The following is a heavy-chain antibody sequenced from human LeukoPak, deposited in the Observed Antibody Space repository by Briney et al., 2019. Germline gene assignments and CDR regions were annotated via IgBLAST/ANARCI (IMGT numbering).Heavy chain of an antibody. V-gene: IGHV1-46*02. CDR1: GYTFNTYY. J-gene: IGHJ4*02. D-gene: IGHD6-19*01. CDR3: AREHTIVAGTFDY. Sequence: ASVKVSCKASGYTFNTYYIHWVRQAPGQGPEWMGIINPSSGSASYAQKFHGRVTMSRDTSTSTLYMELSRLRSDDAAIYYCAREHTIVAGTFDYWGQGTLVTVSS. CDR2: INPSSGSA.